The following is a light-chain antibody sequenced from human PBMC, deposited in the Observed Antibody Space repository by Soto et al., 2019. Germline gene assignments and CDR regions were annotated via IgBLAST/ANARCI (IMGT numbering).Light chain of an antibody. J-gene: IGKJ2*01. CDR3: QQSYRTPYT. Sequence: DIQMTQSPSSLSASVGDRVTITCRASQGISTYLIWYQQRQGKAPKLLIYAASNLVSGVPSRFSGSGSGTEFTLTIRSLQPEDFATYYCQQSYRTPYTFGQGTKLETK. CDR1: QGISTY. V-gene: IGKV1-39*01. CDR2: AAS.